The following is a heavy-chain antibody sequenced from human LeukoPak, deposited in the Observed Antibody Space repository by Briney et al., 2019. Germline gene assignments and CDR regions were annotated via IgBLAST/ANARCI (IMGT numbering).Heavy chain of an antibody. CDR1: GGSLSSGGYS. CDR2: IYHSGSP. Sequence: PSQTLSLTCAVSGGSLSSGGYSWSWIRQPPGKGLEWIGYIYHSGSPYYNPSLKSRVTISVDRSKNQFSLKLSSVTAADTAVYYCARARDYVWGSYRYTDAFDIWGQGTMVTVSS. CDR3: ARARDYVWGSYRYTDAFDI. D-gene: IGHD3-16*02. V-gene: IGHV4-30-2*01. J-gene: IGHJ3*02.